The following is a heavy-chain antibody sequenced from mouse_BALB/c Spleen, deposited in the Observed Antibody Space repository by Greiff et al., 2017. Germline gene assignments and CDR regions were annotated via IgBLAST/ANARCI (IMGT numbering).Heavy chain of an antibody. Sequence: EVQVVESGGGLVKPGGSLKLSCAASGFTFSSYTMSWVRQTPEKRLEWVATISSGGSYTYYPDSVKGRFTISRDNAKNTLYLQMSSLKSEDTAMYYCTRDRRSMDYWGQGTSVTVSS. CDR1: GFTFSSYT. CDR3: TRDRRSMDY. V-gene: IGHV5-6-4*01. CDR2: ISSGGSYT. J-gene: IGHJ4*01.